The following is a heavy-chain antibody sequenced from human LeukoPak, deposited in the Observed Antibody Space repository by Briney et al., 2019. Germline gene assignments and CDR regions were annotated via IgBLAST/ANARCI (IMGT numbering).Heavy chain of an antibody. CDR2: IRSSSFI. Sequence: GGSLTPSCAASGFTVTAFTISWVRQAPGKGMEWVSSIRSSSFIYFAASLKGRFTNSRDNAKNSVYLQITSLRAEDTAVYYCARDRNFVAFDIWGQGTMVTVSS. D-gene: IGHD1-14*01. CDR1: GFTVTAFT. CDR3: ARDRNFVAFDI. V-gene: IGHV3-21*06. J-gene: IGHJ3*02.